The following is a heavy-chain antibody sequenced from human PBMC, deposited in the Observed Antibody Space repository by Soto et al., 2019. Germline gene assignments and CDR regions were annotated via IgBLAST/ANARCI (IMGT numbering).Heavy chain of an antibody. CDR3: VRSSTIVATITRPKYFDF. CDR2: ISGSSRYI. Sequence: GGSLRLSCAASGFIFSDYIMNWVRQAPGKGLEWVSSISGSSRYIYYADSMKGRFTISRDNAKNSLFLQMDSLRADDTAVYYCVRSSTIVATITRPKYFDFWGQGSLVTVSS. J-gene: IGHJ4*02. D-gene: IGHD5-12*01. CDR1: GFIFSDYI. V-gene: IGHV3-21*06.